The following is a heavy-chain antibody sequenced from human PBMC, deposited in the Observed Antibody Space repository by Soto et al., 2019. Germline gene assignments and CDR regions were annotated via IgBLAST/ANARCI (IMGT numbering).Heavy chain of an antibody. J-gene: IGHJ6*01. CDR2: INPSGST. V-gene: IGHV4-34*01. CDR1: GRSFSGYY. Sequence: SETLSLTCAVYGRSFSGYYWSGILQPPGKGLEWIGEINPSGSTNYNPSLKSRVTISVDTSKNQFSLKLSSVTAADTAVYYCAVDSGYDWGYYYGMDVWGQGTTVT. CDR3: AVDSGYDWGYYYGMDV. D-gene: IGHD5-12*01.